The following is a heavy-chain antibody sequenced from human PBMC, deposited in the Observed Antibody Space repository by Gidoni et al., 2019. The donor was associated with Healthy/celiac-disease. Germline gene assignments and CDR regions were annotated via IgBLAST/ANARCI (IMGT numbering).Heavy chain of an antibody. CDR2: ISCSGGST. J-gene: IGHJ4*02. D-gene: IGHD4-17*01. Sequence: EVQLLESGGGLVQPGGSLRLSCAASGFTFSSYAMSWVRQAPGKGLECVSAISCSGGSTYYSDSVKVRFTISRDNSKNTLYLQMNSLRAEDTAVYYCAGRGTVTTSYWGQGTLVTVSS. V-gene: IGHV3-23*01. CDR1: GFTFSSYA. CDR3: AGRGTVTTSY.